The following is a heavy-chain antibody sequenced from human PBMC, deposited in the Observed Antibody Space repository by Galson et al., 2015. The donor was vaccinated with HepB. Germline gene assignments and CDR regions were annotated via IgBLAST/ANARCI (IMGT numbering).Heavy chain of an antibody. J-gene: IGHJ4*02. D-gene: IGHD6-19*01. Sequence: SLILSGAASGFTFSSYAMSWGRQAPGKGLEWVSAISGTGDTTYYADSVKGRFTISRDNSKNTLYLEMSSLSVDDTAVYYCAKLAGIDVAGKGLGYFDYWGQGTLVTVSS. CDR3: AKLAGIDVAGKGLGYFDY. V-gene: IGHV3-23*01. CDR2: ISGTGDTT. CDR1: GFTFSSYA.